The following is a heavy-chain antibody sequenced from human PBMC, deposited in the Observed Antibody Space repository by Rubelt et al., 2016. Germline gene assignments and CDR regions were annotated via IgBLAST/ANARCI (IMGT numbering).Heavy chain of an antibody. CDR3: ARGRRGSSSWLGRDYYGMDV. CDR1: GGSFSGYY. CDR2: INHSGST. J-gene: IGHJ6*02. Sequence: QVQLQQWGAGLLMPSETLSLTCAVYGGSFSGYYWSWIRQPPGKGLEWIGEINHSGSTNYNPSLKSRVTRSVDTSKNQFSLKLSSVTAADTAVYYCARGRRGSSSWLGRDYYGMDVWGRGTTVTVSS. V-gene: IGHV4-34*01. D-gene: IGHD6-13*01.